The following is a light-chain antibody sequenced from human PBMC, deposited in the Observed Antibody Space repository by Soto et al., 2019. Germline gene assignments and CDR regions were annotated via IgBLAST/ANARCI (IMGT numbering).Light chain of an antibody. CDR2: NTN. CDR3: VLYMGSGIWV. Sequence: QTVVTQEPSFSVSPGGTVTLTCGLSSGSVSASYYPSWYQQTPGQAPRTLIYNTNTRSSGVPDRFSGSILGNKAALTITGAQADDDSDYYCVLYMGSGIWVFGGGTKLPVL. J-gene: IGLJ3*02. V-gene: IGLV8-61*01. CDR1: SGSVSASYY.